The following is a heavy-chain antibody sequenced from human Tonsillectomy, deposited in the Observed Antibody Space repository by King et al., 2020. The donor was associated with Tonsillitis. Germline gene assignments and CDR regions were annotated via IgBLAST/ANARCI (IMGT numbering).Heavy chain of an antibody. D-gene: IGHD2-2*01. CDR2: ISYSSSYI. CDR1: GFTFSSYN. V-gene: IGHV3-21*01. Sequence: VQLVESGGGLVKPGGSLRLSCAASGFTFSSYNMNWVRQAPGKGLEWVSSISYSSSYIYYVDSVKGRFTISRDNAKNSLYLQMNSLRAEETAVYYCARGVLSTSWGMDVWGQGTTVTVSS. J-gene: IGHJ6*02. CDR3: ARGVLSTSWGMDV.